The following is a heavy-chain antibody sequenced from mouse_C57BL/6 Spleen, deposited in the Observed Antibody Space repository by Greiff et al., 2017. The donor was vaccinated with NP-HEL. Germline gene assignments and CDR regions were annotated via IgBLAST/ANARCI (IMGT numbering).Heavy chain of an antibody. V-gene: IGHV5-9-1*02. D-gene: IGHD4-1*01. CDR3: TRGNWAFAY. Sequence: EVKLVESGEGLVKPGGSLKLSCAASGFTFSSYATSWVRQTPEKRLEWVAYISSGGDYIYYADTVKGRFTISRDNARNTLYLQMSSLKSEDTAMYYCTRGNWAFAYWGQGTLVTVSA. CDR2: ISSGGDYI. CDR1: GFTFSSYA. J-gene: IGHJ3*01.